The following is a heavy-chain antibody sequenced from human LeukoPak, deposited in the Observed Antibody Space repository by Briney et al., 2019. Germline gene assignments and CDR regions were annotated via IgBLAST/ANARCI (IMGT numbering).Heavy chain of an antibody. D-gene: IGHD3-10*02. CDR2: ITSSSSYI. V-gene: IGHV3-21*01. Sequence: GGSLRLSCAASGFTFSSYTMNWVRQAPGKGPEWVSSITSSSSYIYYADSVKGRFTISRDNAKNSLYLQMNSLRAEDAAVYYCAELGITMIGGVWGKGTTVTISS. CDR3: AELGITMIGGV. CDR1: GFTFSSYT. J-gene: IGHJ6*04.